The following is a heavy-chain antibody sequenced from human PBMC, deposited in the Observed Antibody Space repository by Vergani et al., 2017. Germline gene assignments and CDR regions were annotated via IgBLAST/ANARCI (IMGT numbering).Heavy chain of an antibody. D-gene: IGHD2-2*01. CDR3: ARQEVVPAAISYYYGMDV. J-gene: IGHJ6*02. Sequence: QVQLQESGPGLVKPSETLSLTCTVSGGSISSYYWSWIRQPPGKGLEWIGYIYYSGSTTYNPSLKSLVTISVDKSKKPFSLKLSSVTAADTAVYYCARQEVVPAAISYYYGMDVWGQGTTVTVSS. V-gene: IGHV4-59*08. CDR2: IYYSGST. CDR1: GGSISSYY.